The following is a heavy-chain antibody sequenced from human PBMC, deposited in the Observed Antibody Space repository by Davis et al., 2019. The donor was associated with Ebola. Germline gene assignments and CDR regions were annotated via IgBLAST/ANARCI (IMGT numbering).Heavy chain of an antibody. Sequence: ASVKVSCKASGYTFTGYYMHWVRQAPGQGLEWMGRINPNSGGTNYAQKFQGRVTMTRATSISTDYMELSRLRSDETAVYYCARAGDSSSSWYYYYYGMDVWGKGTSVSVSS. CDR3: ARAGDSSSSWYYYYYGMDV. CDR2: INPNSGGT. D-gene: IGHD6-13*01. V-gene: IGHV1-2*06. J-gene: IGHJ6*04. CDR1: GYTFTGYY.